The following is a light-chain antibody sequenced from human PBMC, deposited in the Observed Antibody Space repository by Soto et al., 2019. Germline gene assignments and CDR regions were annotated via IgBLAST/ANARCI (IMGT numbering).Light chain of an antibody. Sequence: QSALTQPASVSGAPGQSITISCTGNSSGVGGYNYVSWYQQPPGKAPKLMIYDVSNRPSGVSNRFSGSKSGNTASLTISGLQAEDEADYYCSSYTSSSLYVFGTGTKVTVL. CDR2: DVS. CDR1: SSGVGGYNY. V-gene: IGLV2-14*01. J-gene: IGLJ1*01. CDR3: SSYTSSSLYV.